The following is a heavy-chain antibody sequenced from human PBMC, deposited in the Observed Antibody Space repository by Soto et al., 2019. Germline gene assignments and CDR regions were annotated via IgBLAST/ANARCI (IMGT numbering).Heavy chain of an antibody. V-gene: IGHV3-53*01. CDR3: ASAYTYNYAFDY. CDR2: VFSAGVT. Sequence: PGGSLRLSCAPSGFTVKGNYMAWVRQASGKGLEWVAVVFSAGVTYYTDSVKGRFTISRDFSKNTLSLQMNSLRADDTAVYFCASAYTYNYAFDYWGQGTLVTVSS. J-gene: IGHJ4*02. CDR1: GFTVKGNY. D-gene: IGHD5-18*01.